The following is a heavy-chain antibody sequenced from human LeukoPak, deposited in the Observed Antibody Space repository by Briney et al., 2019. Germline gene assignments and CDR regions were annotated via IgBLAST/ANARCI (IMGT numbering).Heavy chain of an antibody. CDR3: AKGLHYNILTGFRRDYYFDY. CDR2: IREDGTEK. J-gene: IGHJ4*02. Sequence: PGGSLRLSCTASGFTFSGAWMTWVRQAPGKGLEWVANIREDGTEKNYVDSVKGRFTISRDNSKNTLYLQMNSLRADDTAVYYCAKGLHYNILTGFRRDYYFDYWGQGTLVTVSS. V-gene: IGHV3-7*01. D-gene: IGHD3-9*01. CDR1: GFTFSGAW.